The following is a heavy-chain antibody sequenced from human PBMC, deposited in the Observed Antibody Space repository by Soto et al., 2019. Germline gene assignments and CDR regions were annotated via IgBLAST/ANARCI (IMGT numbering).Heavy chain of an antibody. CDR1: GFTFGDYA. V-gene: IGHV3-49*04. Sequence: GGSLRLSCTASGFTFGDYAMSWVRQAPGKGLEWVGFIRSKAYGGTTEYAASVKGRFTISRDDSKSIAYLQMNSLKTEDTAVYYCTRVAIVVVTAISDYWGQGTLVTVSS. CDR3: TRVAIVVVTAISDY. D-gene: IGHD2-21*02. J-gene: IGHJ4*02. CDR2: IRSKAYGGTT.